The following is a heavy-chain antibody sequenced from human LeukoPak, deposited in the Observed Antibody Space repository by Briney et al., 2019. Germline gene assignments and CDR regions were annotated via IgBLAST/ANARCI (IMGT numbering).Heavy chain of an antibody. V-gene: IGHV1-2*02. Sequence: ASVKVSCKASGYTFTGYHIHWVRQAPGQGLEWMGWINPNSGGTNYAQNFQGRVTMTRDTSISTAYMELSRLRSDDTAVYYCAREDRGIAAVGFYFGYWGQGTLVTVSS. D-gene: IGHD6-13*01. CDR2: INPNSGGT. J-gene: IGHJ4*02. CDR1: GYTFTGYH. CDR3: AREDRGIAAVGFYFGY.